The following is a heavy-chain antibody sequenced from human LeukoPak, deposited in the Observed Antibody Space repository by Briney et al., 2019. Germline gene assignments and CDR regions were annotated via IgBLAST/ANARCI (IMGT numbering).Heavy chain of an antibody. D-gene: IGHD6-19*01. J-gene: IGHJ4*02. CDR1: GFTFSSYS. CDR3: ARVWYSSGWSAFDY. V-gene: IGHV3-21*01. Sequence: GGSLRLSCAASGFTFSSYSMNWVRQAPGKGLEWVSSISSSSSYIYYADSVEGRFTISRDNAKNSLYLQMNSLRAEDTAVYYCARVWYSSGWSAFDYWGQGTLVTVSS. CDR2: ISSSSSYI.